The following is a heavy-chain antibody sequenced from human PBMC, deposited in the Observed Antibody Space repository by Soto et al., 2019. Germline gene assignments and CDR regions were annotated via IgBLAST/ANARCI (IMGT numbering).Heavy chain of an antibody. Sequence: QVQLVESGGGVVQPGRSLRLSCAASGFTFSSYAMHWVRQAPGKGLEWVAVISYDGSNKYYADSVKGRFTISRDNSKNTLYLQMNSLGAEDTAVYYCARAYEGDYFDCWGQGTLVTVSS. V-gene: IGHV3-30-3*01. CDR1: GFTFSSYA. CDR3: ARAYEGDYFDC. CDR2: ISYDGSNK. D-gene: IGHD3-16*01. J-gene: IGHJ4*02.